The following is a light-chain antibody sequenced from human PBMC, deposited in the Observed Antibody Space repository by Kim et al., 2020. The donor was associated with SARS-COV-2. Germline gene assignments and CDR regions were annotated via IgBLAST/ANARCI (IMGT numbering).Light chain of an antibody. J-gene: IGKJ2*01. CDR2: AAS. CDR1: QSVTND. CDR3: QQYQNWYT. Sequence: EIVMTQSPATLSVSPGESATLSCWASQSVTNDVVCYQQQAEPPPRLLIDAASIRASGIPPCFSGSGSGTPITTTISSLQSEDFALYYWQQYQNWYTFVQGTKLEI. V-gene: IGKV3-15*01.